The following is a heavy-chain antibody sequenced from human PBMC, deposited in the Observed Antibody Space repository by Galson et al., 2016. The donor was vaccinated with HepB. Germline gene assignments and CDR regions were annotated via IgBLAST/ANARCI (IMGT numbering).Heavy chain of an antibody. CDR1: GLLDSNEY. V-gene: IGHV3-53*01. Sequence: SLRLSCAASGLLDSNEYMNWVRHAPGRGLEWLSVSYTDGRTYYAESVRGRFTISRDNSKNTRFLQMNNLSAEDTAVYYCARDPGFRNGMNVWGQGNTVTVSS. CDR2: SYTDGRT. CDR3: ARDPGFRNGMNV. J-gene: IGHJ6*02.